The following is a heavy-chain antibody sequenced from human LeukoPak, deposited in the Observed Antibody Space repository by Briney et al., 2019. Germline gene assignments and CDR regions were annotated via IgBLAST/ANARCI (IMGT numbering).Heavy chain of an antibody. V-gene: IGHV3-74*01. CDR1: GFTFSSHW. J-gene: IGHJ5*02. CDR3: ARDRSPGWFDP. CDR2: IKPDGSST. Sequence: QPGGSLRLSCEASGFTFSSHWMHWVRQAPGKGLVWVSRIKPDGSSTSYADSVEGRFTISRDNAKNMLYLQMNSLRADDTAVYYCARDRSPGWFDPWGQGTLVTVSS. D-gene: IGHD1-26*01.